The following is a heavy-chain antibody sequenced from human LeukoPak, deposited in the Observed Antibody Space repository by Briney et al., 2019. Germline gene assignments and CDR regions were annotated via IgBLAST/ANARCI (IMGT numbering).Heavy chain of an antibody. CDR1: GFTFSSPA. CDR3: AGWGGSSNY. V-gene: IGHV3-7*01. J-gene: IGHJ4*02. Sequence: GGSLRLSCAASGFTFSSPAMNWVRQPPGKGLEWVANINPAGDKDTHVDSVKGRFTISRDNAKNSLYLQMNSLRDEDTAMYYCAGWGGSSNYWGQGIVVTVSS. D-gene: IGHD3-10*01. CDR2: INPAGDKD.